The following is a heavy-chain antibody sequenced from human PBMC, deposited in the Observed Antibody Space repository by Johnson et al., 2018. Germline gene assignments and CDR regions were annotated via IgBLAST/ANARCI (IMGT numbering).Heavy chain of an antibody. CDR2: ISYGATSK. D-gene: IGHD2-2*01. CDR3: AKALTRGSPWYFMDV. CDR1: GFTFSQYG. V-gene: IGHV3-30*18. Sequence: QLGQSGGGVVQPGRSLRRSCAAPGFTFSQYGMHWARQAPGKGLEWVAVISYGATSKMYTDSVKGQFTISRDHPKKTIYLEMNSLRVEDPATYFCAKALTRGSPWYFMDVWGRGTTVTVSS. J-gene: IGHJ6*03.